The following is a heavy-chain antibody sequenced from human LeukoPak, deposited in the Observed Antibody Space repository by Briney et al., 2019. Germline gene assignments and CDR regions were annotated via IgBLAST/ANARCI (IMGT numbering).Heavy chain of an antibody. CDR2: IYYTGRT. Sequence: SETLSLTCTVSGGSISSGDYYWGWIRQPPGKGLEWIGNIYYTGRTNYNPSLKSRVTISVDTSKNQFSLRLSSVTAADTAVYYCVGVIAAARGSWFDPWGQGTLVTVSS. D-gene: IGHD6-25*01. CDR1: GGSISSGDYY. J-gene: IGHJ5*02. CDR3: VGVIAAARGSWFDP. V-gene: IGHV4-39*01.